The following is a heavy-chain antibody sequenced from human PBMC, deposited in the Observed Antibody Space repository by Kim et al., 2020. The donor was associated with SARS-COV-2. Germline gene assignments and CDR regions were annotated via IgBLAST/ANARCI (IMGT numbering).Heavy chain of an antibody. CDR1: GGSISSSNW. CDR3: ARHESEGTRYYYGMDV. D-gene: IGHD3-10*01. J-gene: IGHJ6*02. CDR2: IYHSGST. Sequence: SETLSLTCAVSGGSISSSNWWSWVRQPPGKGLEWIGEIYHSGSTNYNPSLKSRVTISVDKSKNQFSLKLSSVTAADTAVYYCARHESEGTRYYYGMDVWGQGTTVTVSS. V-gene: IGHV4-4*02.